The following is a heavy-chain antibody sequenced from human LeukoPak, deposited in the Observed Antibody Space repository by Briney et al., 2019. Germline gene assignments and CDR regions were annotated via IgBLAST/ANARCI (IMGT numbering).Heavy chain of an antibody. V-gene: IGHV4-61*09. Sequence: SQTLSLTCTVSGGSISSGNYYWSWIRQPAGKGLEWIGYIYNSGSTNYNPSLKSRLTISVDTSKNQFSLKLSSVTAADTAVYYCARDRELGYWGQGTLVTVSS. D-gene: IGHD3-10*01. CDR1: GGSISSGNYY. CDR3: ARDRELGY. CDR2: IYNSGST. J-gene: IGHJ4*02.